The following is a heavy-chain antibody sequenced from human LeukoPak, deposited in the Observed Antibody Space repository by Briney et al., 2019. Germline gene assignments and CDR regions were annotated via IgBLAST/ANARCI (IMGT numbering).Heavy chain of an antibody. J-gene: IGHJ4*02. CDR1: GFTFSNYG. D-gene: IGHD2-2*01. V-gene: IGHV3-33*01. CDR3: ARDYCSTTTCLDY. CDR2: IWYDGSKK. Sequence: GRSLRLSCAASGFTFSNYGMRWVRQAPGQGLEWVAVIWYDGSKKYYADSVKGRFIISRDDSKNTLYLQMNSLRAEDTAVYYCARDYCSTTTCLDYWGQGTLVTVSS.